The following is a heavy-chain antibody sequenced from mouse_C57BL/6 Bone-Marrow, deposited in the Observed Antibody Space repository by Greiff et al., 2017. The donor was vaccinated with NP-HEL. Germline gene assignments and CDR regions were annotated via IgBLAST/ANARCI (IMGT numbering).Heavy chain of an antibody. V-gene: IGHV6-3*01. J-gene: IGHJ4*01. CDR2: IRLKSDNYAT. CDR1: GFTFSNYW. D-gene: IGHD1-1*01. Sequence: DVMLVESGGGLVQPGGSMKLSCVASGFTFSNYWMNWVRQSPEKGLEWVAQIRLKSDNYATHYAESVKGRFTISRDDSKSSVYLQMNNLRAEDTGIYYCTTGYGSSSYAMDYWGQGTSVTVSS. CDR3: TTGYGSSSYAMDY.